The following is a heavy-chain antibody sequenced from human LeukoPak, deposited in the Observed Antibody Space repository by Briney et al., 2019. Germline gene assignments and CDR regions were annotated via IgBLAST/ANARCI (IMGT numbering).Heavy chain of an antibody. CDR1: GFTFSSYV. V-gene: IGHV3-23*01. J-gene: IGHJ4*02. D-gene: IGHD4-17*01. Sequence: GGSLRLSCAASGFTFSSYVMTWVRQAPGKGLEWVSGISDTGRSTYYADSVKGRFTISRSNSKSTLYPQMNSLRDEDTAVYYCAKVLRGLAYYGDYRDWGQGTLVTVSS. CDR2: ISDTGRST. CDR3: AKVLRGLAYYGDYRD.